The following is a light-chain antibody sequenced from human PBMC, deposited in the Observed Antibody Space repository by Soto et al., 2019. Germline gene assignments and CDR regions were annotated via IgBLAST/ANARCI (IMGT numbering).Light chain of an antibody. V-gene: IGKV1-17*01. J-gene: IGKJ1*01. CDR2: AAS. CDR3: LQNNGFPST. CDR1: QGIKID. Sequence: DIQMTQSPSSLSASVGDRVTITCRASQGIKIDLGWYQQKPGKAPKRLIYAASHLQTGIPSRFSGSGSGTDFTLTLSGLQPEDFATYYCLQNNGFPSTFGQGTKVEVK.